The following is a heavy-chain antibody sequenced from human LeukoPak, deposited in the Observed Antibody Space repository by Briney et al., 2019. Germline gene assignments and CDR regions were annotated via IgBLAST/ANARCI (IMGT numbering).Heavy chain of an antibody. J-gene: IGHJ4*02. CDR2: INADSGGP. D-gene: IGHD7-27*01. Sequence: VASVKVSCKASGYTFSGYFIHWVRQGAGQRLEWMGRINADSGGPEYPPNFQGRVTMTRDTSTSTASMELSRLTSDDTAVYYCARDLSSTPNWEFDYWGQGTLVTVSS. CDR3: ARDLSSTPNWEFDY. V-gene: IGHV1-2*06. CDR1: GYTFSGYF.